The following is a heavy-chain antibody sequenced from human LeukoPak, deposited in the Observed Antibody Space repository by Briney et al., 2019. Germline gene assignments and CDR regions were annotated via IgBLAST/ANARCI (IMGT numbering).Heavy chain of an antibody. D-gene: IGHD1-26*01. J-gene: IGHJ4*02. Sequence: EASVKLSCKASGYTFTSYGISWVRQAPGQGLEWMGCISTYNSNTNYAQKLQGRATMTTDTSTSTAYMELRSLRSDDTAVYYCARDRIAGATLNTFDYWGQGTLVTVSS. V-gene: IGHV1-18*04. CDR2: ISTYNSNT. CDR1: GYTFTSYG. CDR3: ARDRIAGATLNTFDY.